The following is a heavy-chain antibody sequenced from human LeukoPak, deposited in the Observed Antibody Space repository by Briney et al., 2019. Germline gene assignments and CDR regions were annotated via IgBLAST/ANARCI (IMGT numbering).Heavy chain of an antibody. Sequence: PGGSLRLSCAASGFTFSGYGINWVRLAPGKGLEWVSMISNGNTEYYSDSVKGRFTVSRDNARNSAYLQMNSLRDEDTAMYYCARDYGYCRGNTCYASFDYWGHGTLVTVSS. CDR1: GFTFSGYG. CDR3: ARDYGYCRGNTCYASFDY. CDR2: ISNGNTE. D-gene: IGHD2-2*01. J-gene: IGHJ4*01. V-gene: IGHV3-48*02.